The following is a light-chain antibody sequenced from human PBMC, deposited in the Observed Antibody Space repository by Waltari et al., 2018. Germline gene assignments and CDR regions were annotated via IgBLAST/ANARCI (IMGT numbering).Light chain of an antibody. Sequence: EIVLTQSPGTLSLSPGERATLYCRASQSVWRTLAWYQQKSGQAPRLLIYDASSRATGVPDRFSGSGSGTDFSLTISRLEPEDFAVYYCQKYGTLPATFGQGTTVEIK. CDR3: QKYGTLPAT. CDR2: DAS. V-gene: IGKV3-20*01. CDR1: QSVWRT. J-gene: IGKJ1*01.